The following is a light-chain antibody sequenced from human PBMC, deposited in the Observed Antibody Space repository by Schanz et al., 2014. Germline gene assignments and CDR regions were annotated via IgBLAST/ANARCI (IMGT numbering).Light chain of an antibody. CDR3: SSYTSSTWL. CDR2: GNS. CDR1: SSNLGASYD. J-gene: IGLJ3*02. Sequence: QSVLTQPPSVSGAPGQRVTISCTGSSSNLGASYDVQWYQQLPGTAPKLLVYGNSNRPSGVPDRFSGSKSDTSASLAITGLQAEEEADYYCSSYTSSTWLFGGGTKLTVL. V-gene: IGLV1-40*01.